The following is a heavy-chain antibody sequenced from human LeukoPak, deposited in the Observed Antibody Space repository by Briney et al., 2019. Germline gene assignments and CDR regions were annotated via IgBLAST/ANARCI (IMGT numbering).Heavy chain of an antibody. CDR1: GFTFSSYG. CDR3: ARDGMTYGRHFDY. V-gene: IGHV3-23*01. J-gene: IGHJ4*02. Sequence: PGGSLRLSCAASGFTFSSYGMSWVRQAPGKGLEWVSAISGSGGSTYYADFVKGRFTISRDNAKSTVYLQMNSLRTDDTAVYYCARDGMTYGRHFDYWGQGILVTVSS. D-gene: IGHD3-10*01. CDR2: ISGSGGST.